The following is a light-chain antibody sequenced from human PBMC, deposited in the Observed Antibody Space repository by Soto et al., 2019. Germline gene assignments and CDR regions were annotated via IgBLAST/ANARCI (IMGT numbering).Light chain of an antibody. CDR3: SSYTSASTLLYL. J-gene: IGLJ1*01. Sequence: QSALTQPASVSGSPGQSITISGTGTSSDVGGYNYVSWYQQHPGIAPKLLIYGVTTRPSGVSTRFSGSKSGNTASLTISGLQAEDEADYHCSSYTSASTLLYLFGTGTKLTVL. CDR1: SSDVGGYNY. V-gene: IGLV2-14*01. CDR2: GVT.